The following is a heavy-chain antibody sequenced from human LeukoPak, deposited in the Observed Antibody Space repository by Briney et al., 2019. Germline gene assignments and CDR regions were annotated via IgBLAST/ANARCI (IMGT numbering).Heavy chain of an antibody. CDR1: GYNFTSYT. Sequence: ASVKVYCKASGYNFTSYTISWVRQAPGQGLEWMGWISAYNGNTNYGQKLQGRVTMTTDTSTSTAYMELRSLRPDDTAVYYCARDEGAPIAAANVWGRGTMVTVSS. V-gene: IGHV1-18*01. D-gene: IGHD6-13*01. J-gene: IGHJ3*01. CDR3: ARDEGAPIAAANV. CDR2: ISAYNGNT.